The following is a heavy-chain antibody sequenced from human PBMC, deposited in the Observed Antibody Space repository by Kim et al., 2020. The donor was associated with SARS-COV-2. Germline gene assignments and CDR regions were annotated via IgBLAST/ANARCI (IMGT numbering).Heavy chain of an antibody. CDR2: VTSAGTT. J-gene: IGHJ4*02. V-gene: IGHV3-23*01. CDR3: ATLRGTAAGALEY. CDR1: GFTFSNYA. D-gene: IGHD6-13*01. Sequence: GGSLRLSCAASGFTFSNYAMSWVRQAPGKGLEWVSGVTSAGTTYNVDSVKGRFTVSRDNSKNTLYLQMDSLRNEDTAVYFCATLRGTAAGALEYWGQGSLVIVSS.